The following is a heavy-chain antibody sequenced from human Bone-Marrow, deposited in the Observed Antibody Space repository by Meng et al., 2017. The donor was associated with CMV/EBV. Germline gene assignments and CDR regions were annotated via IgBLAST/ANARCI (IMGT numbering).Heavy chain of an antibody. J-gene: IGHJ6*02. Sequence: GESLKISCAASGFTFSSYEINWVRQAPGKGLEWVSYISSSDNTIYYADSVKGRFTISRDNAKNSLYLQMNSLRAEDTAVYYCARPFGQSVGYYGMDVWGQGTTVTVSS. D-gene: IGHD3-16*01. CDR3: ARPFGQSVGYYGMDV. CDR1: GFTFSSYE. V-gene: IGHV3-48*03. CDR2: ISSSDNTI.